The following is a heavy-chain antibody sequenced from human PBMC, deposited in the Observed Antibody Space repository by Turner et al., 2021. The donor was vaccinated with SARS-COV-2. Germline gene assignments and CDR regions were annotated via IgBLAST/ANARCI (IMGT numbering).Heavy chain of an antibody. D-gene: IGHD6-19*01. CDR3: AKPPGEQWLVLALVFDY. CDR1: GFTFSSYA. CDR2: ISGSGGST. V-gene: IGHV3-23*01. J-gene: IGHJ4*02. Sequence: EVQLFESGGGLVQPGGSLRLSCAASGFTFSSYAMSWVRQAPGKGLEWVSAISGSGGSTYYADSVKGRFTISRDNSKNTLYLQMNSLRAEDTAVYYCAKPPGEQWLVLALVFDYWGQGTLVTVSS.